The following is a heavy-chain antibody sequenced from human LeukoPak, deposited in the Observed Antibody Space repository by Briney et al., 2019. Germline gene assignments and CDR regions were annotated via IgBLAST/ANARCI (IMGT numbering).Heavy chain of an antibody. Sequence: ASVKVSCKASGYTFTGYFHWVRQAPGQGLEWMGWINPKSGGTNYAQKFQGRVTMTSDTSINTAYMELSRLRSDDTAVYYCARPLYYDILTGFTAPGYWGQGTLATISS. CDR2: INPKSGGT. CDR3: ARPLYYDILTGFTAPGY. D-gene: IGHD3-9*01. CDR1: GYTFTGYF. V-gene: IGHV1-2*02. J-gene: IGHJ4*02.